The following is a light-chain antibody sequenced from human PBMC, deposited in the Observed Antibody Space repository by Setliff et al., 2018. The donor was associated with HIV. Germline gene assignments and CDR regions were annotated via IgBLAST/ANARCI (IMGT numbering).Light chain of an antibody. V-gene: IGLV2-11*01. Sequence: QSALTQPRSVSGSPGQSVTFSCTGSSSDVGTYNYVSWYQQHPGKAPKLIIYDVTRRPSGVPDRFSGSNSGNTASLTISGLQTEDEADYYCCSYAGSYSYVVGTGTKV. J-gene: IGLJ1*01. CDR1: SSDVGTYNY. CDR2: DVT. CDR3: CSYAGSYSYV.